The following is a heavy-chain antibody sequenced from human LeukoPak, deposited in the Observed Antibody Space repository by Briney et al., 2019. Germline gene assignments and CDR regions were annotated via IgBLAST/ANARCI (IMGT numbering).Heavy chain of an antibody. D-gene: IGHD4-17*01. CDR3: AREPSYGDYAHFDY. Sequence: GGSPRLSCAASGFTFSSYAMSWVRQAPGKGLEWVSAISGSGGSTYYADSVKGRFTISRDNSKNTLYLQMNSLRAEDTAVYYCAREPSYGDYAHFDYWGQGTLVTVSS. CDR2: ISGSGGST. V-gene: IGHV3-23*01. CDR1: GFTFSSYA. J-gene: IGHJ4*02.